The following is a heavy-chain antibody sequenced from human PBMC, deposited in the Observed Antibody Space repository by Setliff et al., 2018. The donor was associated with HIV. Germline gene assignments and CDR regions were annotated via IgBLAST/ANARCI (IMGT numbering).Heavy chain of an antibody. V-gene: IGHV4-34*01. J-gene: IGHJ6*03. Sequence: SETLSLTCAVYNGSFSGYYWTWIRQPPGKGLEWIGEINHSGSTNYSPSLKSRVTMSVDTPKNQFSLKLNSVTAADTAVFYCARATTGYSSIWYRNGLTYYNHMDVWGKGTKVTVSS. CDR3: ARATTGYSSIWYRNGLTYYNHMDV. D-gene: IGHD6-13*01. CDR2: INHSGST. CDR1: NGSFSGYY.